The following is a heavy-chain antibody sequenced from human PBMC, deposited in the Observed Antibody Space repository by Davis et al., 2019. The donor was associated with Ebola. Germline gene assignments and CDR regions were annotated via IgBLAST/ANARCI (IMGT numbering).Heavy chain of an antibody. CDR1: GFTFSSYG. D-gene: IGHD3-3*01. CDR3: AGGPRYYDFWSGHQGGFDY. V-gene: IGHV3-30*03. CDR2: ISYDGSNK. J-gene: IGHJ4*02. Sequence: GESLKISCAASGFTFSSYGMHWVRQAPGKGLEWVAVISYDGSNKYYADSVKGRFTISRDNSKNTLYLQMNSLRAEDTAVYYCAGGPRYYDFWSGHQGGFDYWGQGTLVTVSS.